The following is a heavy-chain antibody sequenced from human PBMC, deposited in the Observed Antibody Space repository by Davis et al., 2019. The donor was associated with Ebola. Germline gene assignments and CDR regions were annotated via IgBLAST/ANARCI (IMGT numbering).Heavy chain of an antibody. CDR1: GGSFSGYY. CDR3: ARVRYYGSGSLIDY. V-gene: IGHV4-34*01. CDR2: INHSGST. Sequence: SETLSLTCAVYGGSFSGYYWSWIRQPPGKGLEWIGEINHSGSTNYNPSLKSRVTISVDTSKNQFSLKLSSVTAADTAVYYCARVRYYGSGSLIDYWGQGTLVTVSS. D-gene: IGHD3-10*01. J-gene: IGHJ4*02.